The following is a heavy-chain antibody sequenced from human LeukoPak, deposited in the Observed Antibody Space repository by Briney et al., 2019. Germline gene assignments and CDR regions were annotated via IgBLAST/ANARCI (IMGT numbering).Heavy chain of an antibody. D-gene: IGHD2-2*01. CDR2: INHSGST. CDR1: GGSFSGYY. CDR3: ARGGFNIVVVPAATDNWFDP. J-gene: IGHJ5*02. Sequence: SETLSLTCAVYGGSFSGYYWSWIRQPPGKGLEWIGKINHSGSTNYNPSLKSRVTISVDTSKNQFSLKLSSVTAADTAVYYCARGGFNIVVVPAATDNWFDPWGQGTLVTVSS. V-gene: IGHV4-34*01.